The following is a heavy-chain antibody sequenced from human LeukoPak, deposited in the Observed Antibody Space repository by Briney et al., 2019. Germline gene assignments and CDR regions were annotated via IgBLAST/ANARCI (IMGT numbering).Heavy chain of an antibody. V-gene: IGHV3-21*01. CDR3: ARAPSYYYDSSGYYYN. Sequence: GGSLRLSCAASGFTFSSYSMNWVRQAPGKGLEWVSSISSSSYIYYADSLKGRSTISRDNAKNSLYLQMNSRRAEDTAVHYCARAPSYYYDSSGYYYNWGQGTLVTVPS. J-gene: IGHJ4*02. CDR2: ISSSSYI. CDR1: GFTFSSYS. D-gene: IGHD3-22*01.